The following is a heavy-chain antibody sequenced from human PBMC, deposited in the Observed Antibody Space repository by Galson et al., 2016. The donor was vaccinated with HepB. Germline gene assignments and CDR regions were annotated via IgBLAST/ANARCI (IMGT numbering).Heavy chain of an antibody. J-gene: IGHJ4*02. D-gene: IGHD3-9*01. CDR2: IYHSGST. V-gene: IGHV4-4*02. Sequence: LTCAVSGDSISTLNWWSWVRQPPGKGLEWIGDIYHSGSTNYNPSLKSRVTVSIDKSKNHFSLNLTSVTAADTAVYYCARDLRGMIRFFDWSTHFDSWGQGTLVTVSS. CDR1: GDSISTLNW. CDR3: ARDLRGMIRFFDWSTHFDS.